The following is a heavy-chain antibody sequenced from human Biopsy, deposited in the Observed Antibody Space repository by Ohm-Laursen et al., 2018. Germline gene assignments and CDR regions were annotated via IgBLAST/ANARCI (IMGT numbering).Heavy chain of an antibody. CDR1: GFTFTSYA. V-gene: IGHV3-30*03. J-gene: IGHJ2*01. CDR3: ARDGKRWDYSTYFSWHFDL. D-gene: IGHD4-11*01. Sequence: SLRLSCAASGFTFTSYAMHWVRQAPGKGLEWVAVISYDGSGEYYADSLQGRFIISRDNPKNTVDLQMNSLRAEDTAVYFCARDGKRWDYSTYFSWHFDLWGRGTLVTVFS. CDR2: ISYDGSGE.